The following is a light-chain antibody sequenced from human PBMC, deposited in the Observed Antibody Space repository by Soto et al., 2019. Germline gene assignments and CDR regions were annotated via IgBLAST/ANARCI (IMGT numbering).Light chain of an antibody. V-gene: IGKV1-5*03. CDR1: QSISVW. Sequence: DIQLTQSPSTLSASVGDRVTITCRASQSISVWLTWYQQKPGKAPKFLIYKASNLECGVPSRFSGSGSGTEFTLTISSLQPDDFANFHCQYYDNYAWTFGQGTKVDIK. J-gene: IGKJ1*01. CDR3: QYYDNYAWT. CDR2: KAS.